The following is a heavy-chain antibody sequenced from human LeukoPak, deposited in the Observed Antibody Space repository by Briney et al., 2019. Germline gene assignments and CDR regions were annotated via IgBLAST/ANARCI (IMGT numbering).Heavy chain of an antibody. V-gene: IGHV3-9*01. Sequence: PGRSLRLSCAASGFTFDDYAMHWVRQAPGKGLEWVSGISWNSGSIGYADSVKGRFTISRDNAKNSPYLQMNSLRAEDTALYYCAKDLRDGYNINYFDYWGQGTLVTVSS. J-gene: IGHJ4*02. CDR3: AKDLRDGYNINYFDY. CDR1: GFTFDDYA. CDR2: ISWNSGSI. D-gene: IGHD5-24*01.